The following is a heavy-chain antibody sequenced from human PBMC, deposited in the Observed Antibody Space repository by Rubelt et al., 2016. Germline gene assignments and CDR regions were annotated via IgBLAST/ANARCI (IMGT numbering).Heavy chain of an antibody. CDR2: ISYGGST. CDR3: ARRGRTGSTFVFWVDP. J-gene: IGHJ5*02. CDR1: GGSISSYY. D-gene: IGHD1-7*01. V-gene: IGHV4-59*08. Sequence: QVQLQESGPGLVKPSETLSLTCTVSGGSISSYYWTWIRQPPGKGLEWIGYISYGGSTNYSPSLKSRVIISLDTSKNQFSLKRTSVTAADTAVYYCARRGRTGSTFVFWVDPWGEGVLVTVS.